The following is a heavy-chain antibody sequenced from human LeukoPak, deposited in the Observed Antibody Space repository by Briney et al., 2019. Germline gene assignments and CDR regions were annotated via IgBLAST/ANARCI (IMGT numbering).Heavy chain of an antibody. V-gene: IGHV3-30*18. CDR3: AKRPSDYGDYVTYFDY. CDR1: GFSFISYG. CDR2: ISDDGRNK. J-gene: IGHJ4*02. Sequence: PGGSLRLSCAASGFSFISYGMHWVRQAPGKGLEGVGVISDDGRNKKYADSVKGRFTISRDNCKDTLYLQRNSLRDEDTAVYYCAKRPSDYGDYVTYFDYWGQGTLVTVSS. D-gene: IGHD4-17*01.